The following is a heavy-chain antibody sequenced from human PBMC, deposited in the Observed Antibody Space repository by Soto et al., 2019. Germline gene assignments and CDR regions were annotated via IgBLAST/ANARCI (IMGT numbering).Heavy chain of an antibody. D-gene: IGHD1-1*01. CDR2: IYWDDDK. J-gene: IGHJ5*02. CDR3: AHSGQTVMGILELDP. CDR1: GFSLSTSGVG. Sequence: QITLKESGPTLVEPTQTLTLTCTFSGFSLSTSGVGVGWIRQPPGKALEWLALIYWDDDKRYSPSLKSRLTITKDTSKNQVVLTMTNIDPVDTATYYCAHSGQTVMGILELDPWGQGTLVTVSS. V-gene: IGHV2-5*02.